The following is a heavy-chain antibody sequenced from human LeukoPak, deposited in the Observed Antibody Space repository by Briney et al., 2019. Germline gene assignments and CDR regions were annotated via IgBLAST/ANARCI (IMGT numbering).Heavy chain of an antibody. J-gene: IGHJ4*02. D-gene: IGHD3-22*01. V-gene: IGHV3-7*01. CDR1: GFTFSSYW. CDR2: IKQDGSEK. Sequence: GGSLRLSCAASGFTFSSYWMSWVLQAPGKGLEWVANIKQDGSEKYYVDSVKGRFTISRDNAKNSLYLQMNSLRAEDTAVYYCARDETDYYDGSGYKGYWGQGTLVTVSS. CDR3: ARDETDYYDGSGYKGY.